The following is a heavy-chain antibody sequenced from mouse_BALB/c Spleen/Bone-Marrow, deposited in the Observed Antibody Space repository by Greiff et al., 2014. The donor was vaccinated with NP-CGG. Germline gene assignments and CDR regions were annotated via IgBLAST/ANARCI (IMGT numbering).Heavy chain of an antibody. CDR1: GYGFANFW. CDR2: IYPGSGSP. D-gene: IGHD2-10*01. Sequence: VQLQQSGAELVRPGTSVKISCKASGYGFANFWLGWVKQRPGHGLEWIGDIYPGSGSPYYNEKFKGKATLTADKSSSTAYMQLSNLTSEDSAVYFCARSAYYGNNYFDYWGQGTTLTVSS. J-gene: IGHJ2*01. CDR3: ARSAYYGNNYFDY. V-gene: IGHV1-63*01.